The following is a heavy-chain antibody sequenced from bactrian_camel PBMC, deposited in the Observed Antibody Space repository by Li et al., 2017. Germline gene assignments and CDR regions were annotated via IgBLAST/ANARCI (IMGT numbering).Heavy chain of an antibody. J-gene: IGHJ4*01. V-gene: IGHV3-2*01. CDR3: ATPLFFTPPLDY. Sequence: VQLVESGGGLVQPGGSLRLSCAASGFTFSSYYMSWIRQAPGKGLEWVSSIYSDGSNIVYAASVKGRFTISRDNAKNTVYLQMNSLKSEDTALYYCATPLFFTPPLDYWGQGTQVTVS. CDR2: IYSDGSNI. CDR1: GFTFSSYY.